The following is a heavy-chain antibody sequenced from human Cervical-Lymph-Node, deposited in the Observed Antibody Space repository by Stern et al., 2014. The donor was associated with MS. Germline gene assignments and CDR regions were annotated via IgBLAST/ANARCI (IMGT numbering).Heavy chain of an antibody. V-gene: IGHV1-24*01. J-gene: IGHJ4*02. CDR2: FDPEDGET. CDR3: ATDRGVK. CDR1: GHPLSELA. Sequence: VQLVESGAEVKKPGASVTVSCNVAGHPLSELAMHWLRQLPTRGREWMGQFDPEDGETVYAQQFQGRLSMTEDKSTGTAYMTLTALRSEDTAVYYGATDRGVKWGPGTLVTVSS. D-gene: IGHD3-10*01.